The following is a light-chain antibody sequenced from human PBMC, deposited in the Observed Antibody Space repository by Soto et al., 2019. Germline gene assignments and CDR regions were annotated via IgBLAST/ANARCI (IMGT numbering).Light chain of an antibody. CDR3: QQYGSSPWT. CDR1: QSVSSSY. CDR2: GAS. J-gene: IGKJ1*01. Sequence: EIVLTQSAGTLSLSPGERATLSWRASQSVSSSYLAWYQQKPGQAPRLLIHGASSRATGIPDRFSGSGSGTDFTLTISRLETEDFAVYYCQQYGSSPWTFGQGTKVDIK. V-gene: IGKV3-20*01.